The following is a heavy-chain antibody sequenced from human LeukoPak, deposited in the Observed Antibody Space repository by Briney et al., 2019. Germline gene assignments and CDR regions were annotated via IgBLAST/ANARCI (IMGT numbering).Heavy chain of an antibody. Sequence: ASVKVSCKASGYTFTSYDINWVRQATGQGLEWMGWMNPNSGNTGYAQKFQGRVTMTRNTSISTAYMELSSLRSEDTAVYYCARELEGATKGYYYGMDVWGQGTTVTVSS. CDR2: MNPNSGNT. J-gene: IGHJ6*02. CDR1: GYTFTSYD. D-gene: IGHD1-26*01. CDR3: ARELEGATKGYYYGMDV. V-gene: IGHV1-8*01.